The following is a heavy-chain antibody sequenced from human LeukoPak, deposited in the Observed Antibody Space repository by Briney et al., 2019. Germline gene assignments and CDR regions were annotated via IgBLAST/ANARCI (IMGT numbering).Heavy chain of an antibody. CDR1: GYSFSTYG. CDR2: ISAYNGNT. J-gene: IGHJ4*02. D-gene: IGHD3-10*01. Sequence: ASVTVSCTASGYSFSTYGISWVRQAPGQGLEWMGWISAYNGNTNYAQRLQGRVTMTTDTSTSTAYLELRSLTSDDTAVYYCARDIYYGSGTYYTFWGQGTLVTVSS. CDR3: ARDIYYGSGTYYTF. V-gene: IGHV1-18*01.